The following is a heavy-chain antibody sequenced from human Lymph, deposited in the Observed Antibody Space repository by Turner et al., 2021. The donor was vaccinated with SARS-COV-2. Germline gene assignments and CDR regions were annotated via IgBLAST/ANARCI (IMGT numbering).Heavy chain of an antibody. Sequence: VQMVQSGAEVTKPGASVQVSCQASGFTFTGYSMHWVRQARGQGLEWMGWINPSRGSTNYAQKCQGTVTMTRDTSISTAYMELSRLRSDDTAVYYCARSRDLQSVVREVDPFDYWGQGTLVTFSS. D-gene: IGHD3-10*01. CDR1: GFTFTGYS. V-gene: IGHV1-2*02. CDR2: INPSRGST. J-gene: IGHJ4*02. CDR3: ARSRDLQSVVREVDPFDY.